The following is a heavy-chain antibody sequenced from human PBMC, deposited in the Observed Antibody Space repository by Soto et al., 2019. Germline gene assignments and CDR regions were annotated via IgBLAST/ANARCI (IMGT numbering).Heavy chain of an antibody. CDR3: AKDLGDRGSHYPTFDY. V-gene: IGHV3-9*01. D-gene: IGHD1-26*01. J-gene: IGHJ4*02. CDR1: GFTFDDYA. Sequence: EVQLVEAGGGLVQPGRSLSLSCAASGFTFDDYAMHWVRQAPGKGLEWVSGISWNSGSIGYADSVKGRLTISRDNAKNYLYMQMNSLRSEDTALYYCAKDLGDRGSHYPTFDYGGQGTLLTVSS. CDR2: ISWNSGSI.